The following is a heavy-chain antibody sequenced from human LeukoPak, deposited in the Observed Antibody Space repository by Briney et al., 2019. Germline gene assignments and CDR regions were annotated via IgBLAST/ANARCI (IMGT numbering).Heavy chain of an antibody. V-gene: IGHV3-33*06. CDR2: IWYDGSNK. CDR3: AKDGSGYYDSSGYYFTYYYMDV. J-gene: IGHJ6*03. D-gene: IGHD3-22*01. CDR1: GFTFSSYG. Sequence: PGGSLRLSCAASGFTFSSYGMHWVRQAPGKGLEWVAVIWYDGSNKYYADSVKGRFTISRDNSKNTLYLQMNSLRAEDTAVYYCAKDGSGYYDSSGYYFTYYYMDVWGKGTTVTVSS.